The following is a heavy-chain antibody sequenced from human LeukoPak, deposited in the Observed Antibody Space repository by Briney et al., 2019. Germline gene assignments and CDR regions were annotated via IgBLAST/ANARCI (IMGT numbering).Heavy chain of an antibody. Sequence: PGGSLRLSCAASGFTFSSYAMSWVRQAAGKGLEWVSAITGSGGSTYYADSGKGRFTISRDNSKNTLYVQMKSLRAEDTAVYYCATERKWVFDYWCQGNLVTVSS. CDR2: ITGSGGST. D-gene: IGHD1-14*01. V-gene: IGHV3-23*01. CDR3: ATERKWVFDY. J-gene: IGHJ4*02. CDR1: GFTFSSYA.